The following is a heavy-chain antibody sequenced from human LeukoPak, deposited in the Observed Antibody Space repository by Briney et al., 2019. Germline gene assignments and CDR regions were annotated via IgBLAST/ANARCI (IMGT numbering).Heavy chain of an antibody. CDR3: ARSSRVRQNGARYPPRYYFDY. D-gene: IGHD3-10*01. V-gene: IGHV1-69*13. CDR2: IIPIFGTA. CDR1: GGTFSSYT. J-gene: IGHJ4*02. Sequence: SVKVSCKASGGTFSSYTISWVRQAPGQGLEWMRGIIPIFGTANYAQKFQGRVTITADESTSTAYMELSSLRSEDTAVYYCARSSRVRQNGARYPPRYYFDYWGQGTLVTVSS.